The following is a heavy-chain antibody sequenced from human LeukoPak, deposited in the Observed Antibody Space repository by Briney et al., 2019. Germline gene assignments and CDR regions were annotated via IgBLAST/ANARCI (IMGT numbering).Heavy chain of an antibody. J-gene: IGHJ4*02. CDR2: IYYSGTT. CDR3: VRESYSRYFDY. D-gene: IGHD4-11*01. CDR1: GDSISIYD. V-gene: IGHV4-59*01. Sequence: SETLSLTCAVTGDSISIYDSDWIRQPPWKGLEWIGYIYYSGTTNYNPSLKSRVTISVDTSKNQFSLKLSSVTAADTAVYYCVRESYSRYFDYWGQGSLVTVSS.